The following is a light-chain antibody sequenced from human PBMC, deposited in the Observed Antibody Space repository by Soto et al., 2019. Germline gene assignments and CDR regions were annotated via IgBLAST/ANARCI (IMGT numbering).Light chain of an antibody. CDR2: GAS. V-gene: IGKV3-20*01. CDR3: QQYGSSGT. CDR1: QSVSNNY. J-gene: IGKJ1*01. Sequence: EIFYPLSPGSLSLSPGERATLSCRASQSVSNNYLAWYQQKPGQAPRLLIYGASNRATGIPDRFSGSGSGTDFTLTISRLEPEDFAVYYCQQYGSSGTFGQGTKVDIK.